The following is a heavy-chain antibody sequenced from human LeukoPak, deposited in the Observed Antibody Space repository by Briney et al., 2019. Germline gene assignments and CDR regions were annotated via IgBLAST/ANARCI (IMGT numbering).Heavy chain of an antibody. CDR1: GFTFSSYW. Sequence: PGGSLRLSCAASGFTFSSYWMRWVRQAPGKGLEWVANINQDGSEKYYVDSVKGRFTISRDNAKNSLYLQMNSLRAEDTAVYYCARDLDSGYDFRVFDPWGQGTLVTVSS. CDR2: INQDGSEK. D-gene: IGHD5-12*01. J-gene: IGHJ5*02. CDR3: ARDLDSGYDFRVFDP. V-gene: IGHV3-7*01.